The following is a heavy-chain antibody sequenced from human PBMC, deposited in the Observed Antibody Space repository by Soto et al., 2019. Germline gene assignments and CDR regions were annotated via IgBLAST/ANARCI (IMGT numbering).Heavy chain of an antibody. CDR2: ISGSGGST. D-gene: IGHD3-22*01. J-gene: IGHJ5*02. CDR3: AKVYDSSGYHPNWFDP. CDR1: GFTCSSYA. Sequence: PGGSLRLCCAAAGFTCSSYAMSWVRQAPGKGLEWVSAISGSGGSTYYADSVKGRFTISRDNSKNTLYLQMNSLRAEDTAVYYRAKVYDSSGYHPNWFDPWGQGTLVTVSS. V-gene: IGHV3-23*01.